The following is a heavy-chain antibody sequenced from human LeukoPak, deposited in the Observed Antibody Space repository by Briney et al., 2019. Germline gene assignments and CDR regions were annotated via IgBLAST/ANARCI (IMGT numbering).Heavy chain of an antibody. J-gene: IGHJ3*02. CDR3: AQELPRFHDAFDI. CDR2: ISSSSSYI. D-gene: IGHD1-26*01. Sequence: GGSLRLSCAASGFTFSSYSMNWVRQAPGKGLEWVSSISSSSSYIYYADSVKGRFTISRDNAKNSLYLQMNGLRAEDTAVYYCAQELPRFHDAFDIWGQGTVVTVSS. V-gene: IGHV3-21*01. CDR1: GFTFSSYS.